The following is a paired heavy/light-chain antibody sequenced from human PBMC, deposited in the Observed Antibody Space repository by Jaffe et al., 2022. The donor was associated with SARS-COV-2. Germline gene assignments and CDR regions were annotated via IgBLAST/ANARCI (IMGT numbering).Light chain of an antibody. Sequence: DIQMTQSPSSVSASVGDRVTITCRASQDISRWLVWYQQKPGEVPKLLIYAASTLQSGVPSRFSGSGSGTEFTLTISSLQPEDFATYYCQQAISFPISFGQGTRLEIK. CDR2: AAS. CDR3: QQAISFPIS. V-gene: IGKV1D-12*01. J-gene: IGKJ5*01. CDR1: QDISRW.
Heavy chain of an antibody. V-gene: IGHV4-39*01. Sequence: QLQLQESGPGLVKPSETLSLSCTVSGGSISTSDYYWGWVRQPPGKGLEWIGSLRHTGTTYYSPSLMSRVTISRDTSNNQFSLKLSSVTAADTAVYYCARRNPYGAGSYFPWGQGILVTVSS. CDR2: LRHTGTT. CDR3: ARRNPYGAGSYFP. CDR1: GGSISTSDYY. J-gene: IGHJ5*02. D-gene: IGHD3-10*01.